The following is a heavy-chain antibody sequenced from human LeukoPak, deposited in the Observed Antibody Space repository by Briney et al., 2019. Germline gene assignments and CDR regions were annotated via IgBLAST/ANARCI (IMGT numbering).Heavy chain of an antibody. CDR3: ARLSIAAAGTLNY. D-gene: IGHD6-13*01. CDR2: ISGSGGST. J-gene: IGHJ4*02. Sequence: GGSLRLSCAASGFTFSSYAMSWVRQAPRKGLEWVSAISGSGGSTYYADSVKGRFTISRDNSKNTLYLQMNSLRAEDTAVYYCARLSIAAAGTLNYWGQGTLVTVSS. CDR1: GFTFSSYA. V-gene: IGHV3-23*01.